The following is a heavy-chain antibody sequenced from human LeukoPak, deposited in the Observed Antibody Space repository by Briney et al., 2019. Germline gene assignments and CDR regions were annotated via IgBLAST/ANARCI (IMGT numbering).Heavy chain of an antibody. D-gene: IGHD6-13*01. Sequence: GGSLRLSCAASGFTFSSYAMHWVRQAPGKGLEWVAVISYDGSNKYYADSVKGRFTISRDNSENTLYLQMNSLRAEDTAVYYCAREQLVHYYFDYWGQGTLVTVSS. J-gene: IGHJ4*02. CDR1: GFTFSSYA. V-gene: IGHV3-30-3*01. CDR3: AREQLVHYYFDY. CDR2: ISYDGSNK.